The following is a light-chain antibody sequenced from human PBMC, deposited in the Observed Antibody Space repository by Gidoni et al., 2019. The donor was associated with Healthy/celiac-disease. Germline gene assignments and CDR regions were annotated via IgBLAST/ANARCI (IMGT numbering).Light chain of an antibody. J-gene: IGLJ1*01. CDR1: SSDVGGYNY. Sequence: QSALTQPASVSGSPGQSITISCTGTSSDVGGYNYVSWYQQHPGKAPKLMIYDVRNRPSGVSNRFSGSKSGNTASLTISGLQAEDEADYYCSSYTSSSTVYVFGTGTKVTVL. CDR3: SSYTSSSTVYV. V-gene: IGLV2-14*01. CDR2: DVR.